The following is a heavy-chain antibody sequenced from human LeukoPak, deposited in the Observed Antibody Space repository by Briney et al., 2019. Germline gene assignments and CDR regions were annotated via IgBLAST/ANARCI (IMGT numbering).Heavy chain of an antibody. CDR3: AKDEDDYGGDAADH. CDR2: ISGSGGST. Sequence: PGGSLRLSCAASGFTFSSYGMGWVRQAPGKGLEWVSVISGSGGSTNYADSAKGRFTISRDNSKNTLYLQMNSLRVEDTAVFYCAKDEDDYGGDAADHWGQGTLVTVSS. J-gene: IGHJ4*02. CDR1: GFTFSSYG. D-gene: IGHD4-23*01. V-gene: IGHV3-23*01.